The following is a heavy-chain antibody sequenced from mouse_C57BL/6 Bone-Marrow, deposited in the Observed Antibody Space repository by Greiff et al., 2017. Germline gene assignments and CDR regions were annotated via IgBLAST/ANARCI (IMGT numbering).Heavy chain of an antibody. CDR2: ICPRSGNA. V-gene: IGHV1-81*01. D-gene: IGHD1-1*02. CDR1: GYTFTSYG. CDR3: ASSVDLDD. Sequence: VQLQQSGAELVRPAASVTLSCKASGYTFTSYGISWVKQSTGQGLEWIGEICPRSGNAYYNEKFKGKGTLTAYKSSSTAYMELSSLTSEDSAVYFCASSVDLDDWGKGTTLTVAS. J-gene: IGHJ2*01.